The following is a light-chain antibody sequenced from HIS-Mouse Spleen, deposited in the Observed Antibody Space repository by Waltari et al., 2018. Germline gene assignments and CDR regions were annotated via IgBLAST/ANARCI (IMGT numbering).Light chain of an antibody. CDR2: EVS. V-gene: IGLV2-8*01. J-gene: IGLJ2*01. CDR3: SSYAGSNIVV. CDR1: SSDVRGYNQ. Sequence: QSALTQPPSASGSPGQAVTIPCPGTSSDVRGYNQATWYQQHPGKAPKLMIYEVSKRPSGVPDRFSGSKSGNTASLTVSGLQAEDEADYYCSSYAGSNIVVFGGGTKLTVL.